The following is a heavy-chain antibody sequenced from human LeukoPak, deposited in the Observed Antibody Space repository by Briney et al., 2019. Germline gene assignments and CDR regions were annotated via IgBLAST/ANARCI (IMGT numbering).Heavy chain of an antibody. CDR1: GFTFSSYG. J-gene: IGHJ6*02. D-gene: IGHD5/OR15-5a*01. V-gene: IGHV3-30*18. CDR2: ISYDGSNK. Sequence: GGSLRLSCAASGFTFSSYGMHWVRQAPGKGLEWVAVISYDGSNKHYADSVKGRFTISRDNSKNTLYLQMNSLRAEDTAVYYCAKDRLPGAYYYGMDVWGQGTTVTVSS. CDR3: AKDRLPGAYYYGMDV.